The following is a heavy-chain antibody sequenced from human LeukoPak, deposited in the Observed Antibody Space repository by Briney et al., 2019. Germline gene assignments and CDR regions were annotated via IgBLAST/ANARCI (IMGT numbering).Heavy chain of an antibody. V-gene: IGHV3-21*01. CDR1: GFTFSSYS. CDR3: ARGGMGWFGAHDDNWFDP. D-gene: IGHD3-10*01. J-gene: IGHJ5*02. Sequence: KPGGSLRLSCAASGFTFSSYSMNWVRQAPGKGLEWVSSISSSSSYIYYADSVRGRFTISRDNAKNSLYLQMNSLRAEDTAVYYCARGGMGWFGAHDDNWFDPWGQGTLVTVSS. CDR2: ISSSSSYI.